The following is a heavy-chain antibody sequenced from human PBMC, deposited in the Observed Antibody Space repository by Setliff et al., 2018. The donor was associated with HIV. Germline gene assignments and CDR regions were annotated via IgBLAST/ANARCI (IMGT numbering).Heavy chain of an antibody. Sequence: ASVKVSCKAFGYTFTGYYIHWVRQATGQGLEWMGWMNPNSGNTGYAQKFQGRVTITTDESTSTAYMELSSLRSEDTAVYYCARDISLGILYTTPDYWGQGTLVTVSS. V-gene: IGHV1-8*03. CDR3: ARDISLGILYTTPDY. D-gene: IGHD2-15*01. J-gene: IGHJ4*02. CDR1: GYTFTGYY. CDR2: MNPNSGNT.